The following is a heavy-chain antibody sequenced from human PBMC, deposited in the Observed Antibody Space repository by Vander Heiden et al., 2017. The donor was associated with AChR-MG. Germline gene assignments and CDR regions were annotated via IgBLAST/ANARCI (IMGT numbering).Heavy chain of an antibody. J-gene: IGHJ3*02. CDR1: GYSFTSYG. V-gene: IGHV5-51*01. Sequence: EVQLVQSGAEVKKPGESRKIPCTGSGYSFTSYGLGWVGRMPGKGLEWMRIIYPGDSDTRYSPSFQGQVTIAAEKSISTAYLQWSSLKASDTAMYYCARRKGWNDFPGAFDIWGQGTMVTVSS. D-gene: IGHD1-1*01. CDR2: IYPGDSDT. CDR3: ARRKGWNDFPGAFDI.